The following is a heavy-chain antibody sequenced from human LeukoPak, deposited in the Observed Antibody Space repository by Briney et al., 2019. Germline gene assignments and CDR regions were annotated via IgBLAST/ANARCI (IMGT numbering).Heavy chain of an antibody. D-gene: IGHD3-10*01. CDR1: GYTFTSYG. CDR2: ISAYNGNT. CDR3: ARDAMVRGTFDY. V-gene: IGHV1-18*04. Sequence: ASVKVSCKASGYTFTSYGISWVRQAPGHGLEWMGWISAYNGNTNYAQKLQGRVTMTTDTSTSTAYMELRSLRSDDTAVYYCARDAMVRGTFDYWGQGTLVTVSS. J-gene: IGHJ4*02.